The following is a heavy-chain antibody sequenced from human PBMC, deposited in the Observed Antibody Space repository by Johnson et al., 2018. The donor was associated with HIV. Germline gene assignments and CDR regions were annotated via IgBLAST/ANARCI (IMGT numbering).Heavy chain of an antibody. J-gene: IGHJ3*02. Sequence: QLVESGGGLAKPAWSPRLSCGASQFTFIIYYMNCVRQASGNGLELVGQVNPNGGITYLIDSDKDRFTTSRDNAKNSLYLQMNSLRAEDTALYYCARGGTAYWDRVSAFDIWGQGTMVTVSS. CDR2: VNPNGGIT. D-gene: IGHD2-8*02. CDR3: ARGGTAYWDRVSAFDI. V-gene: IGHV3-25*03. CDR1: QFTFIIYY.